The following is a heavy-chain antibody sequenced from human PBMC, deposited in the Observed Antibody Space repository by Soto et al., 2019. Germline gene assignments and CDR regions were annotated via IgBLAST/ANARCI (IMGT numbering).Heavy chain of an antibody. J-gene: IGHJ4*02. Sequence: QVQLVQSGAEEKKPGASVKVSCTASGYTFTSYAMHWVRQAPGQRLEWLGWINAGNGNTKYSQKFQGRVTITRDKSASTAYMELSSLRSEDTAVYYCARDILFDSWGQGTLVTVSS. V-gene: IGHV1-3*05. D-gene: IGHD2-15*01. CDR1: GYTFTSYA. CDR3: ARDILFDS. CDR2: INAGNGNT.